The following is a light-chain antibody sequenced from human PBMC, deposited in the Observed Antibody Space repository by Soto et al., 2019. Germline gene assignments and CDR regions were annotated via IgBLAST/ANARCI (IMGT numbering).Light chain of an antibody. J-gene: IGKJ2*01. CDR1: QSVSNN. CDR2: GAS. CDR3: QQYDNWPYT. Sequence: EIVVTHSPATLSVSPGERATLSCRASQSVSNNLAWYQQEPGQAPRLLIYGASTRATAIPARFSGSGSGTEFTLTISSLQSEDFAVYFCQQYDNWPYTFGQGTKVDIK. V-gene: IGKV3-15*01.